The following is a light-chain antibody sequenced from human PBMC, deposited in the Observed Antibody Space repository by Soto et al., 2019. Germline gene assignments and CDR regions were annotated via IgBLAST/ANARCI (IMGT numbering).Light chain of an antibody. CDR2: DVT. CDR1: SRDVGIYNY. V-gene: IGLV2-11*01. CDR3: CSYAGNYTLL. Sequence: QSVLTQPRSVSGSPGQSVTVSCTGTSRDVGIYNYVSWYQQRPGTAPKVMIYDVTKRPSGVPDRFSGSKSANTASLTISGLKADAEADYYCCSYAGNYTLLFGGGTKLTVL. J-gene: IGLJ2*01.